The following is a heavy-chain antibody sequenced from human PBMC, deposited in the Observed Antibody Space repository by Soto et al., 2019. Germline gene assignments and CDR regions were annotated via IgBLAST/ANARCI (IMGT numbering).Heavy chain of an antibody. CDR3: ARDRSRGYCSSTSCSKPNDAFYI. Sequence: SETLSVTCTVSCGSISSYYWSWIRQPPGKGLEWIGYIYYSGSTNYNPSLKSRVTISVDTSKNQFSLKLSSVTAADTAVYYCARDRSRGYCSSTSCSKPNDAFYIWGQGTMVTVSS. J-gene: IGHJ3*02. V-gene: IGHV4-59*01. D-gene: IGHD2-2*01. CDR2: IYYSGST. CDR1: CGSISSYY.